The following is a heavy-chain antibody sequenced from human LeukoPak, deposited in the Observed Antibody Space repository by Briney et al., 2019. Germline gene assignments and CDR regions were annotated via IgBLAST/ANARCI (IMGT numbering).Heavy chain of an antibody. D-gene: IGHD5-18*01. V-gene: IGHV3-33*01. J-gene: IGHJ4*02. CDR1: GFTFSSYG. CDR3: ARANLGYSHGCTDY. CDR2: IWYDGSNK. Sequence: PGGSLRLSCAASGFTFSSYGMHWVRQAPGKGLEWVAVIWYDGSNKYYADSVKGRFTISRDNSKNTLYLQMNSLRAEDTAVYYCARANLGYSHGCTDYWGQGTLVTVSS.